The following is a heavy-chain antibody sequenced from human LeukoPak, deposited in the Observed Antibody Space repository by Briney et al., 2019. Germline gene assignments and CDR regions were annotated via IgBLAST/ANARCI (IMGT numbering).Heavy chain of an antibody. D-gene: IGHD6-13*01. CDR3: ARQIASAGTAGFDF. CDR2: IYSTGST. V-gene: IGHV4-4*07. Sequence: SETLSLTCTVSGDSISSYYWSWIRQPAGKGLEWIGRIYSTGSTNYNPSLKSRVTMSVDTSKNQFSLRLRSVTAADTAVYYCARQIASAGTAGFDFWGQGALVTVSS. J-gene: IGHJ4*02. CDR1: GDSISSYY.